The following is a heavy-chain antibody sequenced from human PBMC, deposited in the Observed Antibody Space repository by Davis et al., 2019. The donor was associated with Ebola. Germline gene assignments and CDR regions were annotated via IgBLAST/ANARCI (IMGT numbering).Heavy chain of an antibody. CDR1: GDSVSRNSAT. J-gene: IGHJ3*02. CDR3: ARGVWAAYPGAFKI. Sequence: HSQTLSLTCAISGDSVSRNSATWTWIRQSPSRGLEWLGRTYYRSKWFNDYAPPVKSRITINSDTYKNQFSLYLNSVTPEDTAIYYCARGVWAAYPGAFKIWGQGTTVAVSS. V-gene: IGHV6-1*01. CDR2: TYYRSKWFN. D-gene: IGHD7-27*01.